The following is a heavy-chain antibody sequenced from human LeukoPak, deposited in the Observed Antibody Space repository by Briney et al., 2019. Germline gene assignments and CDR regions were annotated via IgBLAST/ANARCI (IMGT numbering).Heavy chain of an antibody. D-gene: IGHD6-13*01. CDR2: ISSSSSYI. Sequence: GGSLRLSCAASGFTFSSYGMHWVRQAPGKGLEWASSISSSSSYIYYADSVKGRFTISRDNAKNSLYLQMNSLRAEDTAVYYCARVWRAEYEQQLGGLFDYWGQGTLVTVSS. V-gene: IGHV3-21*01. J-gene: IGHJ4*02. CDR3: ARVWRAEYEQQLGGLFDY. CDR1: GFTFSSYG.